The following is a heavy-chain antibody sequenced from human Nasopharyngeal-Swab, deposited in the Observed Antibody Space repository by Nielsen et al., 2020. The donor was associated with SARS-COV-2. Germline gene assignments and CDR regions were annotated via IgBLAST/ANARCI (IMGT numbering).Heavy chain of an antibody. V-gene: IGHV3-23*01. D-gene: IGHD6-13*01. Sequence: GGSLRLSCAASGFTFSSYAMSWVRQAPGKGLEWVSAISGSGGSTYYADSVKGRSTISRDNSKNTLYLQMNSLRAEDTAVYYCAKEVAAAIGEYYFDYWGQGTLVTVSS. J-gene: IGHJ4*02. CDR2: ISGSGGST. CDR3: AKEVAAAIGEYYFDY. CDR1: GFTFSSYA.